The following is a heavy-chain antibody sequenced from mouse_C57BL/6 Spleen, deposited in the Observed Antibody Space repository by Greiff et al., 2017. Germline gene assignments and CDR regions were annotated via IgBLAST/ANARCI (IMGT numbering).Heavy chain of an antibody. D-gene: IGHD1-1*01. V-gene: IGHV1-74*01. Sequence: QVQLQQPGAELVKPGASVTVSCKASGYTFTSYWMHGVKQRPGQGLEWIGRFHPSDSDTNYNQKFKGKATLTVDKSASTAYMQLSSLTSEDSAVYYCARILVGFDYWGQGTTLTVSS. J-gene: IGHJ2*01. CDR1: GYTFTSYW. CDR2: FHPSDSDT. CDR3: ARILVGFDY.